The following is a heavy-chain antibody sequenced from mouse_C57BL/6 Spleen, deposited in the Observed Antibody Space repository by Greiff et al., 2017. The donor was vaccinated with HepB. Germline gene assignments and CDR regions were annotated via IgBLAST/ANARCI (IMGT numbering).Heavy chain of an antibody. D-gene: IGHD2-4*01. V-gene: IGHV1-55*01. CDR2: IYPGSGST. J-gene: IGHJ1*03. Sequence: QVQLQQPGAELVKPGASVKMSCKASGYTFTSYWITWVKQRPGQGLEWIGDIYPGSGSTNYNEKFKSKATLTVDTSSSTAYMQLSSLTSEDSAVYYGARGETPGDYVEWYFDVWGTGTTVTVSS. CDR1: GYTFTSYW. CDR3: ARGETPGDYVEWYFDV.